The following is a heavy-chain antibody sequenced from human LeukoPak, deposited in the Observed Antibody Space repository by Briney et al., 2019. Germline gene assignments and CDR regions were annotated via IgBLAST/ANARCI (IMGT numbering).Heavy chain of an antibody. D-gene: IGHD2-21*02. CDR1: GGSFSGYY. Sequence: SETLSLTCAVYGGSFSGYYWSWIRQPPGKGLEWIGEINHSGSTNYNPSLKSRVTISVDTCKNQFSLKLSSVTAADTAVYYCARGGEIVVVTAIPGYYFDYWGQGTLVTVSS. CDR3: ARGGEIVVVTAIPGYYFDY. CDR2: INHSGST. V-gene: IGHV4-34*01. J-gene: IGHJ4*02.